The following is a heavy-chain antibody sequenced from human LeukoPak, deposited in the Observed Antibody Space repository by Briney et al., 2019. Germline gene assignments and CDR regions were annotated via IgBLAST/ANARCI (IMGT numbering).Heavy chain of an antibody. D-gene: IGHD3-10*01. CDR3: ARERGVSRAPYYFDY. CDR1: GFTFSSYA. J-gene: IGHJ4*02. Sequence: GGSLRLSCAASGFTFSSYAMSWVRQAPGKGLEWVSAISGSGGSTYYADSVKGRFTISRDNSKNTLYLQMNSLRAEDTAVYYCARERGVSRAPYYFDYWGQGTLVTVSS. V-gene: IGHV3-23*01. CDR2: ISGSGGST.